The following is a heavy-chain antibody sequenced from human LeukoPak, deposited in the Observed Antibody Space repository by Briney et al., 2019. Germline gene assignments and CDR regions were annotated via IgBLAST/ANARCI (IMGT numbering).Heavy chain of an antibody. V-gene: IGHV3-21*01. J-gene: IGHJ4*02. CDR2: ISSSSSYI. Sequence: GGSLRLSCAASGFTFSSYSMNWVRQAPGKGLEWVSSISSSSSYIYYADSVKGRFTISRDNAKNSLYLQMNSLRAEDTAVYYCARDLLAARPRYYFDYWGQGTLVTVCS. CDR3: ARDLLAARPRYYFDY. CDR1: GFTFSSYS. D-gene: IGHD6-6*01.